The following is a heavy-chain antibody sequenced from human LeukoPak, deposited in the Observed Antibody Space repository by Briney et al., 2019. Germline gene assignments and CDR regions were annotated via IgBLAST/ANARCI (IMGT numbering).Heavy chain of an antibody. V-gene: IGHV1-69*13. CDR1: GGTFSSYA. J-gene: IGHJ3*02. CDR3: ARSLLGSSSAFDI. D-gene: IGHD6-6*01. Sequence: GASVKVSCKASGGTFSSYAISWVRQAPGQGLEWMGGIIPIFGTADYAQKFQGRVTITADESTSTAYMGLSSLRSEDTAVYYCARSLLGSSSAFDIWGQGTMVTVSS. CDR2: IIPIFGTA.